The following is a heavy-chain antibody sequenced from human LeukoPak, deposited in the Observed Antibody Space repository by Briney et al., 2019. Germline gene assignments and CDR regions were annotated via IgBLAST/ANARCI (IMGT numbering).Heavy chain of an antibody. V-gene: IGHV4-59*01. CDR1: GGSMSSFY. Sequence: PSETLSLTCTVSGGSMSSFYWSWIRQPPGKGLEWIGYIYYSGSTNYNPSLKSRVTISVDTSKNQFSLKLSSVTAADTAVYYCARGKGYCSSTSCYTQEYFQHWGQGTLVTVSS. J-gene: IGHJ1*01. CDR2: IYYSGST. D-gene: IGHD2-2*02. CDR3: ARGKGYCSSTSCYTQEYFQH.